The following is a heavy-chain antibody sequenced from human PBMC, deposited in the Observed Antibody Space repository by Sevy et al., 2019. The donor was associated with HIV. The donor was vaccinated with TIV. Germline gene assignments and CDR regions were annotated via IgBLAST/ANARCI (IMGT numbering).Heavy chain of an antibody. CDR3: AKDLLRLSIAAAAPFDY. V-gene: IGHV3-23*01. Sequence: GGSLRLSCAASGFTFSSYAMSWVRQAPGKGLEWVSAISGSGGSTYYADSVKGRFTISRDNSKNTLYLQMNSLRAEDTAVYYCAKDLLRLSIAAAAPFDYWGQGTLVTVSS. CDR1: GFTFSSYA. CDR2: ISGSGGST. J-gene: IGHJ4*02. D-gene: IGHD6-13*01.